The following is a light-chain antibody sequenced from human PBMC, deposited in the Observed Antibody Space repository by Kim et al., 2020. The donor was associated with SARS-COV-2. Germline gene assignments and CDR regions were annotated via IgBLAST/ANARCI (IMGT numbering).Light chain of an antibody. CDR3: SSYAAISNFV. CDR2: EVS. J-gene: IGLJ1*01. CDR1: SSDVGGYNY. V-gene: IGLV2-8*01. Sequence: QSVLTQPPSASGSPGLSVTVSCTGTSSDVGGYNYVSWYQQHPGKAPKLMIYEVSKRPSGVPDRFSGSKSGNTASLTVSGLQAEDEADYYCSSYAAISNFVFGTGTKVTVL.